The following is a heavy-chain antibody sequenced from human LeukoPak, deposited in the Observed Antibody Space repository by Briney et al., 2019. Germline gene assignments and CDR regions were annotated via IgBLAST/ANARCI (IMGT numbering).Heavy chain of an antibody. CDR3: ARVRGRTTVTQLLYYYYYMDV. Sequence: EASVKVSCKASGYTFTGYYMHWVRQAPGQGLEWMGWINPNSGGTNYAQKFQGRVTMTRDTSISTAYMELSRLRSDDTAVYYCARVRGRTTVTQLLYYYYYMDVWGKGTTVTVSS. D-gene: IGHD4-11*01. CDR1: GYTFTGYY. J-gene: IGHJ6*03. V-gene: IGHV1-2*02. CDR2: INPNSGGT.